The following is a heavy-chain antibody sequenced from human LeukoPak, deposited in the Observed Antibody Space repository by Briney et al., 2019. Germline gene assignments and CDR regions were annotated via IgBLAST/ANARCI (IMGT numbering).Heavy chain of an antibody. Sequence: GSSVKVSCKASGGTFSSYTISWVRQAPGQGLEWMGRIIPILGIANYAQKFQGRVTITADKSTSTAYMELSSLRSEDTAVYYCARSNPQHYGLLEDHRGQGTLVTVSS. D-gene: IGHD4-17*01. CDR2: IIPILGIA. CDR3: ARSNPQHYGLLEDH. V-gene: IGHV1-69*02. CDR1: GGTFSSYT. J-gene: IGHJ4*02.